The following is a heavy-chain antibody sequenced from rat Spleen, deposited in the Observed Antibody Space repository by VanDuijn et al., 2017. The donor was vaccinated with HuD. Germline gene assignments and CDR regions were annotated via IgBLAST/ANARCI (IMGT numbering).Heavy chain of an antibody. J-gene: IGHJ4*01. CDR1: GFSLTNYS. Sequence: QVQLMESGPGLVQPSETLSLTCTVSGFSLTNYSVHWVRQSPGKGLEWVGVMWRSGSTEYNSALKSRLSISRGTSKNHIFLKMNSLQSEDTTSYYCARAPGNGYVMDAWGQGASVTVSS. CDR2: MWRSGST. V-gene: IGHV2-45*01. CDR3: ARAPGNGYVMDA. D-gene: IGHD5-1*01.